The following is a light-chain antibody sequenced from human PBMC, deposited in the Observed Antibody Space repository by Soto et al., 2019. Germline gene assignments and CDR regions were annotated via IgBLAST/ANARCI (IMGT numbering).Light chain of an antibody. CDR1: QSISSW. Sequence: DIQMTQSPSTLSASVGDRVTITCRASQSISSWLAWYQQKPGKAPKLLIYDASSLESGVPSRFSGSGSGTEFTLTISSLQPDDFATYYCQQYKSSPYTFGQGTKLEIK. J-gene: IGKJ2*01. CDR2: DAS. V-gene: IGKV1-5*01. CDR3: QQYKSSPYT.